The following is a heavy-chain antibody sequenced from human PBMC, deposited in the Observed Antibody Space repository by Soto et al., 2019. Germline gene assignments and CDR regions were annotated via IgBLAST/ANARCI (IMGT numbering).Heavy chain of an antibody. J-gene: IGHJ4*02. Sequence: ASVKVSCKASGYTFTSYGISWVRQAPGQGLEWMGWISAYNGNTNYAQKLQGRVTMTTDTSTSTAYMELRSLRSDDTAVYYCARSPGPITIFGVVNRFDYWGQGTLVTVSS. CDR3: ARSPGPITIFGVVNRFDY. V-gene: IGHV1-18*01. CDR1: GYTFTSYG. CDR2: ISAYNGNT. D-gene: IGHD3-3*01.